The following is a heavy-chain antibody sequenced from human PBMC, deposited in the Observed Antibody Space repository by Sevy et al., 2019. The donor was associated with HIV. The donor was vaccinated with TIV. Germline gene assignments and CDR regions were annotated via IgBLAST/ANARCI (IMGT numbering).Heavy chain of an antibody. CDR1: GFTFSSYA. CDR2: ISSNGGST. V-gene: IGHV3-64*02. CDR3: ARGTDPYYYDSSGYYLFDY. J-gene: IGHJ4*02. D-gene: IGHD3-22*01. Sequence: GGSLRLSCAASGFTFSSYAMHWVRQAPGKGLEYVSAISSNGGSTYYADSVKGRFTISRDNSKNTLYLQMGNLRAEDMAVYYCARGTDPYYYDSSGYYLFDYWGQGTLVTVSS.